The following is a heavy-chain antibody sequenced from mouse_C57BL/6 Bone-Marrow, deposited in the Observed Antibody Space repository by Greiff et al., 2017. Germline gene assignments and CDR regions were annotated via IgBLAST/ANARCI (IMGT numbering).Heavy chain of an antibody. V-gene: IGHV1-55*01. CDR1: GYTFTSYW. Sequence: QVQLQQSGAELVKPGASVKMSCKASGYTFTSYWITWVKQRPGQGLEWIGDIYPGSGSTNYNQKFKGKTTLTVDTSSSTAYMQLSSLTSEDSAVYNCARRDYGWCFDDWGRGTTVTVSS. CDR2: IYPGSGST. D-gene: IGHD1-1*01. J-gene: IGHJ1*03. CDR3: ARRDYGWCFDD.